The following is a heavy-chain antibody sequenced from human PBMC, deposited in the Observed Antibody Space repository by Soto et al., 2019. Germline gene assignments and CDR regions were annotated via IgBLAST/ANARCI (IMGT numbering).Heavy chain of an antibody. D-gene: IGHD3-10*01. CDR2: VSGSGGSK. Sequence: EVQLLQSGGGLVQPGGSLRLSCVASEFTFSSYGMSWVRQAPGKGLDWVSSVSGSGGSKRYAASVKGRFTISRDNSKNKVYLQMSILRAEDMTVYYFTTNPTMGRGVMKIWCDPWGQGTLVMVPS. J-gene: IGHJ5*02. V-gene: IGHV3-23*01. CDR3: TTNPTMGRGVMKIWCDP. CDR1: EFTFSSYG.